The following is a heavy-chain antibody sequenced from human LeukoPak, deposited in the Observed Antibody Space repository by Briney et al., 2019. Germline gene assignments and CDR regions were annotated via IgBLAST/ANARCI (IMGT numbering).Heavy chain of an antibody. CDR3: ARVRWQQSYYMDV. CDR1: GFTFSSYE. J-gene: IGHJ6*03. V-gene: IGHV3-48*03. CDR2: ISRSGTTI. D-gene: IGHD6-13*01. Sequence: GGSLRLSCAASGFTFSSYEMNWVRQAPGTGLEWVSYISRSGTTIYYADSVKGRFTISRDNAKNSLYLQMNSLRAEDTAVYYCARVRWQQSYYMDVWGKGTTVTVSS.